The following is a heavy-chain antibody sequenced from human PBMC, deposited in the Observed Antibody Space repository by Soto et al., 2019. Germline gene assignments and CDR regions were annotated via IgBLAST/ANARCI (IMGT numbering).Heavy chain of an antibody. D-gene: IGHD3-10*01. V-gene: IGHV3-21*01. Sequence: EVQLVESGGGLVKPGGSLRLSCAVSGFTFINYNMNWVRQAPGKGLEWVSSISSSSSYIHYADSVKGRFTISRDNAKNSLDLQMNSLRAEDTAVYYCARVTGNYYGSGQLDYWGKGTLVTVSS. J-gene: IGHJ4*02. CDR1: GFTFINYN. CDR3: ARVTGNYYGSGQLDY. CDR2: ISSSSSYI.